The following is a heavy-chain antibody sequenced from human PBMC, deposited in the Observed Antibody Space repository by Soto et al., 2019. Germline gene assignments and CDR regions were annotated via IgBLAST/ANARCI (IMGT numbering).Heavy chain of an antibody. CDR1: GGIFSTYA. CDR2: IIPIFGTP. CDR3: ARDRDDYGSGNYYNRIDF. Sequence: QVQLVQSGAEVTKPVSSVKVSCKASGGIFSTYAISWLRQAPGQGLEWMGGIIPIFGTPNYAQRFQGRATITADDTTTTSNMELSRLKSEDTAVYYCARDRDDYGSGNYYNRIDFWGQGTLVTVSS. D-gene: IGHD3-10*01. V-gene: IGHV1-69*01. J-gene: IGHJ4*02.